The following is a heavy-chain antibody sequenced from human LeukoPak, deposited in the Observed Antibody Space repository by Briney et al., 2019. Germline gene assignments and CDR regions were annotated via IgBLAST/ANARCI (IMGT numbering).Heavy chain of an antibody. J-gene: IGHJ5*02. D-gene: IGHD3-10*01. Sequence: PSETLSLTCAVYGGSFSGYYWSWIRQRLGRGLEWIGEINHSGSTNYNPSLKSRVTISVDTSKNQFSLKLSSVTAADTAVYYCARTMVRGVGPWGQGTLVTVSS. CDR3: ARTMVRGVGP. CDR1: GGSFSGYY. CDR2: INHSGST. V-gene: IGHV4-34*01.